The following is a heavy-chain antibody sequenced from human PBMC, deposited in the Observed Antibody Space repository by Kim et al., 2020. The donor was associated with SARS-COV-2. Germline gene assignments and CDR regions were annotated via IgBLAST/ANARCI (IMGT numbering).Heavy chain of an antibody. D-gene: IGHD1-26*01. CDR2: IKGDGTII. J-gene: IGHJ4*02. CDR3: IRDVGWALGDS. CDR1: GFSFSDYW. Sequence: GGSLRLSCAVSGFSFSDYWIHWVRQTPGKGLVWVSRIKGDGTIITYAESVKGRFSISRDNAGNTAWLEMNSLRVEDTAVYYCIRDVGWALGDSWGQGTLVTVSS. V-gene: IGHV3-74*01.